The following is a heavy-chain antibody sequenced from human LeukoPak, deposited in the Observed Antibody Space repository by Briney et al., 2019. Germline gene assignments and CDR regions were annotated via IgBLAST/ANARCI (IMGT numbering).Heavy chain of an antibody. CDR2: IIPIFGTA. V-gene: IGHV1-69*13. J-gene: IGHJ4*02. D-gene: IGHD5-18*01. CDR3: ARGGARGYSYGTELMYYFDY. Sequence: SVKVSCKASGGTFSSYAISWVRQAPGQGLEWMGGIIPIFGTANYAQKFQGRVTITADESTSTAHMELSSLRSEDTAVYYCARGGARGYSYGTELMYYFDYWGQGTLVTVSS. CDR1: GGTFSSYA.